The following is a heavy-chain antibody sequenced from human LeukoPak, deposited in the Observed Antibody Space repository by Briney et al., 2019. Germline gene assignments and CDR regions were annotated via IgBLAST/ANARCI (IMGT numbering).Heavy chain of an antibody. V-gene: IGHV4-39*01. J-gene: IGHJ4*02. CDR1: GASISRNNYY. CDR3: ARHTLVPSTYYFDY. D-gene: IGHD2-2*01. CDR2: IYYSGST. Sequence: PSETLSLTCSVSGASISRNNYYWGWIRQPPGKGLEWIGSIYYSGSTYYNPSLKSRVTISVDTSKNQFSLKLSSVTAADTAVYYCARHTLVPSTYYFDYWGQGTLVTVSS.